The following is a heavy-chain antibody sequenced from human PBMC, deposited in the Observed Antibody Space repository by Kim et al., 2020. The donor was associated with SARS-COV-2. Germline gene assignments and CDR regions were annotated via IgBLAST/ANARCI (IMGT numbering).Heavy chain of an antibody. Sequence: ASVKVSCKASGYTFTSYGISWVRQAPGQGLEWMGWISAYNGNTNYAQKLQGRVTMTTDTSTSTAYMELRSLRSDDTAVYYCARDKGYYYDSSGSPKPGNWFDPWGQGTLVTVSS. CDR3: ARDKGYYYDSSGSPKPGNWFDP. CDR2: ISAYNGNT. J-gene: IGHJ5*02. CDR1: GYTFTSYG. V-gene: IGHV1-18*01. D-gene: IGHD3-22*01.